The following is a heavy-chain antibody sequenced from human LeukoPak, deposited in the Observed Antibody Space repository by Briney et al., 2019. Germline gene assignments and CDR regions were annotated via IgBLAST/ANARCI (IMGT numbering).Heavy chain of an antibody. J-gene: IGHJ5*02. Sequence: PGGSLRLSCAASGFTFSSYWMHWVRQAPGKGLVWVSRINSDGSSTSYADSVKGRFTISRDNAKNTLYLQMTSLRAEDTAVYYCARDPRAVAGSNWFDPWGQGTLVTVSS. D-gene: IGHD6-19*01. CDR2: INSDGSST. CDR3: ARDPRAVAGSNWFDP. CDR1: GFTFSSYW. V-gene: IGHV3-74*01.